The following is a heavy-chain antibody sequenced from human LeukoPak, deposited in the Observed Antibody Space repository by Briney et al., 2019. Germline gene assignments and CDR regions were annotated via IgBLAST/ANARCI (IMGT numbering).Heavy chain of an antibody. Sequence: GASVKVSCKASGYTFTGYYMHWVRQAPGQGLEWMGWINTNTGNPMYAQGFTGRFVLSLDTSVSTAYLQISSLEAEDTAIYYCAREAYGSGSYHFDYWGQGTLVTASS. J-gene: IGHJ4*02. CDR1: GYTFTGYY. D-gene: IGHD3-10*01. CDR3: AREAYGSGSYHFDY. CDR2: INTNTGNP. V-gene: IGHV7-4-1*02.